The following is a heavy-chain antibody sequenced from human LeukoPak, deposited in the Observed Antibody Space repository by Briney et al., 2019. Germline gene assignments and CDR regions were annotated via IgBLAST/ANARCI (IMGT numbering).Heavy chain of an antibody. Sequence: SQTLSLTCAISGDSVSSNNAAWSWIRQSPSKGLEWLGRIYYRSKWYNDYAVFVKSRVTINPDTTKNQISLQLDSVTPEDTAVYYCASQPVSSGWFFSSWGQGTLVTVSS. CDR1: GDSVSSNNAA. V-gene: IGHV6-1*01. CDR2: IYYRSKWYN. D-gene: IGHD6-19*01. CDR3: ASQPVSSGWFFSS. J-gene: IGHJ5*02.